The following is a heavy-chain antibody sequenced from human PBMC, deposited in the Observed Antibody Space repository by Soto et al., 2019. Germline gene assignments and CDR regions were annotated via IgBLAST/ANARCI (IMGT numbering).Heavy chain of an antibody. D-gene: IGHD2-21*02. J-gene: IGHJ4*02. Sequence: GASVKVSCKASGYTFTGYYMHWVRQAPGQGLEWMGWINPNSGGTNYAQKFQGWVTMTRDTSISTAYMELSRLRSDDTAVYYCARDCGGDCYSSYFDYWGQGTLVTVSS. CDR1: GYTFTGYY. V-gene: IGHV1-2*04. CDR3: ARDCGGDCYSSYFDY. CDR2: INPNSGGT.